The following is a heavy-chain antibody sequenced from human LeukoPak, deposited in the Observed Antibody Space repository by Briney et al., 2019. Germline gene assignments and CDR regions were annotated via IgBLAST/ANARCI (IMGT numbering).Heavy chain of an antibody. J-gene: IGHJ4*02. Sequence: GASVKVSCKASGYTFTGYYMHWVRQAPGQGLEWMGRINPNSGGTNYAQKFQGRVTMTRDTSISTAYMELSRLRSDDTAVYYCAREASSWYVPIDYWGQGTLVTVSS. CDR2: INPNSGGT. CDR3: AREASSWYVPIDY. V-gene: IGHV1-2*06. CDR1: GYTFTGYY. D-gene: IGHD6-13*01.